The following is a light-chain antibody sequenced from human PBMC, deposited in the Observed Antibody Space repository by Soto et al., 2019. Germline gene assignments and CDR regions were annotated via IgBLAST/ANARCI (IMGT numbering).Light chain of an antibody. Sequence: EIVLTQSPGTLSLSPGERATLSCRASQSVASRYLAWYQHKTGQAPRLLIYGASNRATGIPDRFSGSGSGTDFTLTISRLEPEDFAVYYCQQYSTSVTWTFGQGTKVEIK. CDR2: GAS. CDR3: QQYSTSVTWT. CDR1: QSVASRY. V-gene: IGKV3-20*01. J-gene: IGKJ1*01.